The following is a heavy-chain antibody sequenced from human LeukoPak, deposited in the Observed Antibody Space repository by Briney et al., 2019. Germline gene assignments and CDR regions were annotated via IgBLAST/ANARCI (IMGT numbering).Heavy chain of an antibody. V-gene: IGHV4-38-2*02. CDR3: AREGGVGATAWYNWFDP. J-gene: IGHJ5*02. CDR1: AYSISSDYY. Sequence: PSETLSLTCTVSAYSISSDYYWGWIRQPPGKGLEWIGSIYYSGSTYYNPSLKSRVTISVDTSKNQFSLKLSSVTAADTAVYYCAREGGVGATAWYNWFDPWGQGTLVTVSS. D-gene: IGHD1-26*01. CDR2: IYYSGST.